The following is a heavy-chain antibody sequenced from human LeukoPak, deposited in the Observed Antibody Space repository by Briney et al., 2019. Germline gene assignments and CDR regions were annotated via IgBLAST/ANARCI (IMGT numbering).Heavy chain of an antibody. J-gene: IGHJ3*02. CDR1: GGTFSSYA. Sequence: GASVKVSCKASGGTFSSYAISWVRQAPGQGLEWMGGIIPISGTANYAQKFQGRVTITADESTSTAYMELSSLRSEDTAVYYCAREPSYYDSSGYYYGLSWGAFDIWGQGTMVTVSS. V-gene: IGHV1-69*13. CDR2: IIPISGTA. CDR3: AREPSYYDSSGYYYGLSWGAFDI. D-gene: IGHD3-22*01.